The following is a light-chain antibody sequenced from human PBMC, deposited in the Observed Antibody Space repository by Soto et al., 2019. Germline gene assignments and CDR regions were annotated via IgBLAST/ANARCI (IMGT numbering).Light chain of an antibody. CDR1: QSVGSY. CDR3: QQRSNWPPEDLT. J-gene: IGKJ4*01. V-gene: IGKV3-11*01. CDR2: DAS. Sequence: EIVLTQSPATLSLSPGERATLSCRASQSVGSYLAWYQQKPGQAPRLLIYDASNRATGIPARFSGSGSGTDFTLTISSLEPEDFAVYYCQQRSNWPPEDLTFGGGTKVVLK.